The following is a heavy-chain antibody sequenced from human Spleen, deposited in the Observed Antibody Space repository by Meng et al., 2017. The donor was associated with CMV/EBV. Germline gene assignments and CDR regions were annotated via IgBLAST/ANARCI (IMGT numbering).Heavy chain of an antibody. CDR2: INHSGST. CDR3: ARIAYYDSSGNPLDY. CDR1: GGFFSGYY. D-gene: IGHD3-22*01. Sequence: YGGFFSGYYWSWIRQPPGKGLEWIGEINHSGSTNYNPSLKSRVTISVDTSKNQFSLKLSSVTAADTAVYYCARIAYYDSSGNPLDYWGQGTLVTVSS. J-gene: IGHJ4*02. V-gene: IGHV4-34*01.